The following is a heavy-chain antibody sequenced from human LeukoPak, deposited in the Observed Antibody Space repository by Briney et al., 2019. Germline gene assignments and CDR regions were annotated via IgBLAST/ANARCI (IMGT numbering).Heavy chain of an antibody. V-gene: IGHV1-69*13. Sequence: SVKVSCKASGGTFSSYAISWVRQAPGQGLKWMGGIIPIFGTANYAQKFQGRVTITADESTSTAYMELSSLRSEDTAVYYCARTLTVTIYYYYYGMDVWGQGTTVTVSS. J-gene: IGHJ6*02. CDR3: ARTLTVTIYYYYYGMDV. CDR2: IIPIFGTA. CDR1: GGTFSSYA. D-gene: IGHD4-17*01.